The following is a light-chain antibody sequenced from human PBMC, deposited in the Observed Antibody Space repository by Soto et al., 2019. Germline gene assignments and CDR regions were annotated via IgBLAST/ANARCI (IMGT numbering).Light chain of an antibody. CDR3: HHYNTWWT. J-gene: IGKJ1*01. CDR2: GAS. V-gene: IGKV3-15*01. CDR1: QSVSNN. Sequence: EIVMTQSPATLSVSPGERATLSCRASQSVSNNLAWYQKKPGQAPRLLIYGASTRATGNPASFSGSGSGTECTLTISSLPSEDFAVYYWHHYNTWWTFGQGTRVEIK.